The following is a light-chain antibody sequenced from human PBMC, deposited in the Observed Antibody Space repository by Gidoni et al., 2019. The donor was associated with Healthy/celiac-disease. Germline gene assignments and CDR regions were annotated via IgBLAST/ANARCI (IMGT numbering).Light chain of an antibody. CDR1: QSLSSW. J-gene: IGKJ3*01. CDR3: QQYNSYSEFT. V-gene: IGKV1-5*03. Sequence: IHMTQSPSTLSASVGDRVTITCRASQSLSSWLAWYQQKPGKAPKLLIYKASSLESGVPSRFSGSGSGTEFTLTISSLQPDDFATYYCQQYNSYSEFTFGPGTKVDIK. CDR2: KAS.